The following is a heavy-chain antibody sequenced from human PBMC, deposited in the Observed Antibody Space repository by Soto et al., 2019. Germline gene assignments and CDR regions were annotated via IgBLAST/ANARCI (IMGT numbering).Heavy chain of an antibody. CDR3: ARALVGRLYYYYYGMDV. V-gene: IGHV1-69*13. J-gene: IGHJ6*02. CDR2: IIPIFGTA. Sequence: SVKVSCKASGGTFSSYAISWVRQAPGQGLEWMGGIIPIFGTANYAQKFQGRVTITADESTSTAYMELSSLRSEDTAVYYCARALVGRLYYYYYGMDVWGQGTTVTVSS. D-gene: IGHD6-13*01. CDR1: GGTFSSYA.